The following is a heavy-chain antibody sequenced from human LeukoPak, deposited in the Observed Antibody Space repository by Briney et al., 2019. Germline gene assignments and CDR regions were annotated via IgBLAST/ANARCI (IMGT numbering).Heavy chain of an antibody. CDR3: AKETSSSFDY. Sequence: GGSLTLSCAASGFTVSSNYMSWVRQAPGKGLEWVSAISGSGGSTNYADSVKGRFTISRDDSKNTLYLQMNSLRAEDTAVYYCAKETSSSFDYWGQGTLVTVSS. V-gene: IGHV3-23*01. J-gene: IGHJ4*02. CDR1: GFTVSSNY. D-gene: IGHD6-6*01. CDR2: ISGSGGST.